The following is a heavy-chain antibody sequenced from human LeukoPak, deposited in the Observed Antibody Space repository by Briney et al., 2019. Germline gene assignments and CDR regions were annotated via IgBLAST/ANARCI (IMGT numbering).Heavy chain of an antibody. CDR3: ARDISWLGFDY. D-gene: IGHD6-19*01. CDR1: GGSISSSSYY. V-gene: IGHV4-39*07. Sequence: SETLSLTCTVSGGSISSSSYYWGWIRQPPGKGLEWIGSIYYSGSTYYNPSLKSRVTISVDTSKNQFSLKLSSVTAADTAVYYCARDISWLGFDYWGQGILVTVSS. CDR2: IYYSGST. J-gene: IGHJ4*02.